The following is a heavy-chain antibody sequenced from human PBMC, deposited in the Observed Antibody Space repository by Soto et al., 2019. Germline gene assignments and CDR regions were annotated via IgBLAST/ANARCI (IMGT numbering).Heavy chain of an antibody. CDR3: IRGGSPYYYDY. V-gene: IGHV3-73*01. CDR1: GFIFSGSA. J-gene: IGHJ4*02. Sequence: EVQLVESGGGLVQPGGSLKLSCAASGFIFSGSAVHWVRQASGKGLEWVGRILSKAGNYATAYPASMKGRFTISRDDSENTAFLQMNSLKTEDTAVDYCIRGGSPYYYDYWGPGTLVAVSS. CDR2: ILSKAGNYAT.